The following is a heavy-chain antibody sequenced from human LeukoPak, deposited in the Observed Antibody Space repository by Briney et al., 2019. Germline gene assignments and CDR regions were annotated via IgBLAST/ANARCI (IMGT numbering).Heavy chain of an antibody. V-gene: IGHV4-59*08. CDR2: IYYSGST. J-gene: IGHJ4*02. D-gene: IGHD3-9*01. CDR3: ARINVLRYFDRTFYFDY. CDR1: GGSISSYC. Sequence: SETLSLTCTVSGGSISSYCWSWIRQPPGKGLEWIGYIYYSGSTNYNPSLKSRVTISVDTSKNQFSLKLSSVTAADTAVYYCARINVLRYFDRTFYFDYWGQGTLVTVSS.